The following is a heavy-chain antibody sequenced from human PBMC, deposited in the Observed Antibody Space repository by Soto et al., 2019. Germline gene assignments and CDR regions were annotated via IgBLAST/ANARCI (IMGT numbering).Heavy chain of an antibody. Sequence: EVQLLESGGGLVQPGGSLRLSCATSGFTFSSHAMSWVRQAPGKGLDWVSAISHSDGTTYYADSVKGRFTISRDNSKNTLYLHMNSLRADDTATYYCVKDWSGGTCPCMDVWGQGTTVTVSS. D-gene: IGHD3-3*01. CDR3: VKDWSGGTCPCMDV. V-gene: IGHV3-23*01. CDR1: GFTFSSHA. J-gene: IGHJ6*02. CDR2: ISHSDGTT.